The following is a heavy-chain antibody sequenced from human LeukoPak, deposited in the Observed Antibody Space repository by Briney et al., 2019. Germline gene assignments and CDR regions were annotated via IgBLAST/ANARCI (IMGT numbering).Heavy chain of an antibody. CDR1: GFTFSSYS. J-gene: IGHJ5*02. CDR2: ISSSSYI. V-gene: IGHV3-21*03. CDR3: ARELTIFGVETGGFDP. Sequence: PGGSLRLSCAASGFTFSSYSMNWVRQAPGKGLEWVSSISSSSYIYYADSVKGRFTIARDNAKNSLYLQMNSLRAEDTAVYYCARELTIFGVETGGFDPWGQGTLVTVSS. D-gene: IGHD3-3*01.